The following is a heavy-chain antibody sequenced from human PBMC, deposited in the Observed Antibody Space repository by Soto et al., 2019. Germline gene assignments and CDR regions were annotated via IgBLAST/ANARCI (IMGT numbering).Heavy chain of an antibody. D-gene: IGHD2-15*01. CDR1: GFTFGDYA. CDR2: IRSKAYGGTT. J-gene: IGHJ6*02. V-gene: IGHV3-49*03. CDR3: TRVVVVAATSNCYYYYGMDV. Sequence: GGSLRLSCTASGFTFGDYAMSWFRQAPGKGLEWVGFIRSKAYGGTTEYAASVKGRFTISRDDSKSIAYLQMNSLKTEDTAVYYCTRVVVVAATSNCYYYYGMDVWGQGTTVTVSS.